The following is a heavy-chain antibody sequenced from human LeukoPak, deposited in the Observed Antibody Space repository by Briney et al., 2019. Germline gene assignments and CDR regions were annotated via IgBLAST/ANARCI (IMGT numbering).Heavy chain of an antibody. CDR3: AKAAYSNNWYFFDY. Sequence: GGSLRLSCVASGFTFSSYAMSWVRQAPGKGLEWVSGISGSGGSTFYADSVKGRFTISRDNSKNTLYLQMNSLRAEDTAVYYCAKAAYSNNWYFFDYWGQATLVTVSS. CDR2: ISGSGGST. D-gene: IGHD1-20*01. J-gene: IGHJ4*02. V-gene: IGHV3-23*01. CDR1: GFTFSSYA.